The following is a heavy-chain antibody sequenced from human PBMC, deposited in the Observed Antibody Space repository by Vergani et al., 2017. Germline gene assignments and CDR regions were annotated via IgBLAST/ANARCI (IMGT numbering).Heavy chain of an antibody. Sequence: QVQLQESGPGLVQPSETLSLTCTVSGGSISSYYWSWIRQPPGKGLEWIGYIYYSGNTNYNPSLKSRVTISVDTSKNQFSLKLSSVTAAGTAVYYCWRGFRYYYGSGSYLERIYYYYYMDVWGKGPSVTVSS. V-gene: IGHV4-59*01. CDR2: IYYSGNT. CDR1: GGSISSYY. D-gene: IGHD3-10*01. CDR3: WRGFRYYYGSGSYLERIYYYYYMDV. J-gene: IGHJ6*03.